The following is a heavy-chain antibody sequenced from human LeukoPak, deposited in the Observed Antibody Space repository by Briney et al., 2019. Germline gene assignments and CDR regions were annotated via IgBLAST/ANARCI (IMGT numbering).Heavy chain of an antibody. Sequence: TSETLSLTCAVSGDSITTSNWWNWVCQPPGKGLEWIGKIYHRGSTNYNPSLKSRVTMSVDKSKNQFSLNLTSVTAADTAVYYCATSRDGYNHFDYWGQGILVTVSS. CDR3: ATSRDGYNHFDY. D-gene: IGHD5-24*01. CDR2: IYHRGST. V-gene: IGHV4-4*02. CDR1: GDSITTSNW. J-gene: IGHJ4*02.